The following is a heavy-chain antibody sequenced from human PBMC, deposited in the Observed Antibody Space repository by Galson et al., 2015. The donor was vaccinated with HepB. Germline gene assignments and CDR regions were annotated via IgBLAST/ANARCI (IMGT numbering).Heavy chain of an antibody. V-gene: IGHV1-3*01. CDR1: GYTFTSYA. Sequence: SVKVSCKASGYTFTSYAMHWVRQAPGQRLEWMGWINAGNGNTKYSQKFQGRVTITRDTSASTAYMELSSLRSEDTAVYYCARGGANYYDSSGYYRYWGQGTLVTVSS. D-gene: IGHD3-22*01. J-gene: IGHJ4*02. CDR2: INAGNGNT. CDR3: ARGGANYYDSSGYYRY.